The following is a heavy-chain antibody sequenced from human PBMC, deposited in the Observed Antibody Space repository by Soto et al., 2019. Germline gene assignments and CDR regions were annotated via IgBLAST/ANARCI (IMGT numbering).Heavy chain of an antibody. D-gene: IGHD1-20*01. J-gene: IGHJ6*02. CDR2: IYYSGNT. V-gene: IGHV4-59*01. CDR1: GGSISTYY. CDR3: ARVDNWNYYYGMDV. Sequence: SETLSLTCTVSGGSISTYYWSWIRQPPGKGLEWIGYIYYSGNTNYNPSLKSRVTISVDTSKNQFSLNLSSVTAADTAVYYCARVDNWNYYYGMDVWGQGPLVTVSS.